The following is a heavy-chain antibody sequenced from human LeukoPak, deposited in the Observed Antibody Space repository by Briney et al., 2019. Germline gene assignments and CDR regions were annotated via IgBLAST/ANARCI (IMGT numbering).Heavy chain of an antibody. CDR3: AKDLSGGYCSGGSCYGHDY. J-gene: IGHJ4*02. CDR2: ISYDGSNK. V-gene: IGHV3-30-3*01. D-gene: IGHD2-15*01. Sequence: SGGSLRLSCAASGFTFSSYAMHWVRQAPGKGLEWVAVISYDGSNKYYADSVKGRFTISRDNSKNTLYLQMNSLRAEDTAVYYCAKDLSGGYCSGGSCYGHDYWGQGTLVTVSS. CDR1: GFTFSSYA.